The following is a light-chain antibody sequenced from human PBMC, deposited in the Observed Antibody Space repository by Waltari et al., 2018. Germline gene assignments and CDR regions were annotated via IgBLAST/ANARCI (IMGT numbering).Light chain of an antibody. CDR2: DTS. J-gene: IGKJ1*01. CDR3: QERSNWPSWT. CDR1: QSVSRY. Sequence: EIVLTQSPATLSLSPGERATLSCRASQSVSRYLAWYQQKSGQAPRLLIYDTSNRATGIPARFSGSGSGTDFILTSNSVEAEDFAVYYCQERSNWPSWTFGQGTKVEIK. V-gene: IGKV3-11*01.